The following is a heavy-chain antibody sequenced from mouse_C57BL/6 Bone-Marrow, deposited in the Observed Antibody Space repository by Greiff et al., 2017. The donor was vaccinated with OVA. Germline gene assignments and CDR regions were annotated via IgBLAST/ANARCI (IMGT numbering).Heavy chain of an antibody. Sequence: EVKLVESGGDLVKPGGSLKLSCAASGFTFSSYGMSWVRQTPDKRLEWVATISSGGSYTYYPDSVKGRFTISRDNAKNTLYLQMSSLKSEDTAMYYCARRGIYYDYDVGDYAMDYWGQGTSVTVSS. CDR3: ARRGIYYDYDVGDYAMDY. CDR2: ISSGGSYT. J-gene: IGHJ4*01. CDR1: GFTFSSYG. V-gene: IGHV5-6*02. D-gene: IGHD2-4*01.